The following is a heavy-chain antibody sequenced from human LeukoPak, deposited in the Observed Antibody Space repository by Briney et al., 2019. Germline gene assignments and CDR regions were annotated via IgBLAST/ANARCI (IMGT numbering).Heavy chain of an antibody. CDR1: GGSISSSSYY. Sequence: KSSETLSLNCTVSGGSISSSSYYWGWIRQPPGKGLEWIGSIYYSGSTYYNPSLKSRVTISVDTSKNQFSLKLSSVTAADTAVYYCARDWGGVDYWGQGTLVTVSS. D-gene: IGHD3-16*01. CDR3: ARDWGGVDY. V-gene: IGHV4-39*07. CDR2: IYYSGST. J-gene: IGHJ4*02.